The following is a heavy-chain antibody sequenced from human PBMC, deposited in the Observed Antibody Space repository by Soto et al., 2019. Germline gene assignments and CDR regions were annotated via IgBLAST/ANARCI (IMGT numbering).Heavy chain of an antibody. V-gene: IGHV4-30-2*01. CDR3: ASSDDAFDI. Sequence: PSETLSLTCAVSGGSISSGGYSWSWIRQPPGKGLEWIGYIYHSGSTYYNPSLKSRVTISVDRSKNQFSLKLSSVTAADTAVYYCASSDDAFDIWGQGTMVTVSS. CDR2: IYHSGST. CDR1: GGSISSGGYS. J-gene: IGHJ3*02.